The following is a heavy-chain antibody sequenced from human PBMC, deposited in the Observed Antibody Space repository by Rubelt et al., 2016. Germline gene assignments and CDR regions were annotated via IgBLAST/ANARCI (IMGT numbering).Heavy chain of an antibody. CDR1: GYPFPSYD. J-gene: IGHJ4*02. Sequence: QAQLVQSGAEVKKPGASVKVSCQASGYPFPSYDINWVRQTPGQGLEWVGWISAHNGNTKSAQKFQGRVTMTTDSSTSTAFLDLKSLRSDDTAIYYCARGAVDSYYLLWGQGTPVIVSS. CDR3: ARGAVDSYYLL. D-gene: IGHD4-11*01. V-gene: IGHV1-18*01. CDR2: ISAHNGNT.